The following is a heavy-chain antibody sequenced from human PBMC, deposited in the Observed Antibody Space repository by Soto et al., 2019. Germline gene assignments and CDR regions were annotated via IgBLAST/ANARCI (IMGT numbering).Heavy chain of an antibody. CDR1: GYTFIAFY. Sequence: ASVKVSCKASGYTFIAFYVHWVRQAPGQGLEWMGWINPNSGGTKSAEKFQGRVTMTRDTSISTAYMELSRLTSDDTAVYYCASAAVTGTAGLDFWGQGTQVTVSS. J-gene: IGHJ4*02. CDR2: INPNSGGT. V-gene: IGHV1-2*02. D-gene: IGHD6-19*01. CDR3: ASAAVTGTAGLDF.